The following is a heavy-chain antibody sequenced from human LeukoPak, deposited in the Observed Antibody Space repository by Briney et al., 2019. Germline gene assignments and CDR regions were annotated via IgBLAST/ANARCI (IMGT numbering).Heavy chain of an antibody. CDR1: GFTFSSYS. D-gene: IGHD3-10*01. CDR3: ARVPSLWFGKLLDY. CDR2: ISSLSGTI. Sequence: GGSLRLSCAASGFTFSSYSMNWVRQAPGKGLEWVSYISSLSGTIYYADSVKGRFTISRDNAKNTLYLQMNSLRAEDTAVYYCARVPSLWFGKLLDYWGQGTLVTVSS. V-gene: IGHV3-48*04. J-gene: IGHJ4*02.